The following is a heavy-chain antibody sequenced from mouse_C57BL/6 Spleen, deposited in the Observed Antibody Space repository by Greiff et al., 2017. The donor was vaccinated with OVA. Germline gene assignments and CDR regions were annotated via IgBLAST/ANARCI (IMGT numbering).Heavy chain of an antibody. CDR3: ARSGVVANYFDY. J-gene: IGHJ2*01. CDR1: GYSFTGYY. Sequence: VQLKESGPELVKPGASVKISCKASGYSFTGYYMNWVKQSPEKSLEWIGEINPSTGGTTYNQKFKAKATLTVDKSSSTAYMQLKSLTSEDSAVYYCARSGVVANYFDYWGQGTTLTVSS. CDR2: INPSTGGT. D-gene: IGHD1-1*01. V-gene: IGHV1-42*01.